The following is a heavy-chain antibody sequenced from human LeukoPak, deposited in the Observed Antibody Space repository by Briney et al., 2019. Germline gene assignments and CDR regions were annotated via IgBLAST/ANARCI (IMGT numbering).Heavy chain of an antibody. CDR1: GGSFSGYY. CDR3: ARGLPKYYYDRSRGSERLDY. D-gene: IGHD3-22*01. CDR2: INHSGST. V-gene: IGHV4-34*01. Sequence: SETLSLTCAVYGGSFSGYYWSWIRQPPGKGLEWIGEINHSGSTDYNPSLKSRVTISVDTSKNQFSLKLSSVTAADTAVYYCARGLPKYYYDRSRGSERLDYWGQGTLVTVSS. J-gene: IGHJ4*02.